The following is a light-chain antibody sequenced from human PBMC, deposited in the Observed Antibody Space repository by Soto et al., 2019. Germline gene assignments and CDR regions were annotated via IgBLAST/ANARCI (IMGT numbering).Light chain of an antibody. CDR2: AAS. V-gene: IGKV1-39*01. J-gene: IGKJ4*01. Sequence: DIQMTQSPSSLSASVGDRVTITCRASRSISSYLNWYQQKPWKAPKLLIYAASSLQSGVPSRFSGSGSGTDFTLTISSQQPEDFATYYCQPSYSTPPLTFGGGTKVEIK. CDR1: RSISSY. CDR3: QPSYSTPPLT.